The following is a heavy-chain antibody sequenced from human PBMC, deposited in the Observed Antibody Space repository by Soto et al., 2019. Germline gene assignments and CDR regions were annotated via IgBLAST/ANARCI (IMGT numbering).Heavy chain of an antibody. CDR2: ISSSGSSI. V-gene: IGHV3-48*03. D-gene: IGHD1-26*01. Sequence: GSLRLSSAASGLTFRGYEMNWVRQAPGRGLEWVSYISSSGSSISYADSVKGRFTITRDNAKNSLYLQMNSLRAEDTAVYYCATDSGSYSGYSYYAMDVWGQGTTVTVSS. J-gene: IGHJ6*02. CDR3: ATDSGSYSGYSYYAMDV. CDR1: GLTFRGYE.